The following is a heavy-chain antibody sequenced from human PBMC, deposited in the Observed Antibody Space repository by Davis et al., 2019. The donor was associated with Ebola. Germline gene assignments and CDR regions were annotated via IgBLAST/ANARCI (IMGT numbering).Heavy chain of an antibody. CDR3: MSRGLVSATDEAFDI. CDR2: IKSKISGGTV. Sequence: GESLKISCAASGFTFTSAWMSWVRQAPGKGLEWVGRIKSKISGGTVNCGAPVKGRFTISRDDSKHTVYLQMNSLKAEDTAMYYCMSRGLVSATDEAFDIWGQGTVVTVSS. D-gene: IGHD1-1*01. CDR1: GFTFTSAW. V-gene: IGHV3-15*05. J-gene: IGHJ3*02.